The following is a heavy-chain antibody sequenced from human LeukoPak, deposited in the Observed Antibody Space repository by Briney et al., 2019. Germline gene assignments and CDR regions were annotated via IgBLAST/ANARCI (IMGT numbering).Heavy chain of an antibody. V-gene: IGHV3-23*01. Sequence: GGSLRLSCAVSGFAFRSYGMSWVRQAPGKGLEWVSAISGIGDSTYYADTVKGRFTISRDNSKNTLYLQVNSLRAEDTAVYYCAKNRGVLRNFDCYDYWGQGTLVTVSS. D-gene: IGHD3-9*01. J-gene: IGHJ4*02. CDR2: ISGIGDST. CDR1: GFAFRSYG. CDR3: AKNRGVLRNFDCYDY.